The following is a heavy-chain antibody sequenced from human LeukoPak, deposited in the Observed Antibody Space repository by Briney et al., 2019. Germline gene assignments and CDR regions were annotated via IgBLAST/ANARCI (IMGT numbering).Heavy chain of an antibody. D-gene: IGHD3-10*01. CDR3: AKSGSYWYYFDY. J-gene: IGHJ4*02. Sequence: GGSLRLSRAAAGLTFSNYGMHWVRQAPGKGLQWVAYIRYDGRNKYSADSVKGRFTISRDNSKNTLFLQMDSLRAEDTAVYYCAKSGSYWYYFDYWGQGTLVTVSS. CDR1: GLTFSNYG. V-gene: IGHV3-30*02. CDR2: IRYDGRNK.